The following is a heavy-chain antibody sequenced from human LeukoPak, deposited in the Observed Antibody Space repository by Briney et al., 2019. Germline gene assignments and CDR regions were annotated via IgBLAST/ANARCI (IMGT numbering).Heavy chain of an antibody. CDR3: ARDQPGTYTMSST. CDR2: IYSGGST. V-gene: IGHV3-66*01. D-gene: IGHD7-27*01. CDR1: GFTVSSNY. J-gene: IGHJ5*02. Sequence: PGGSLRLSCAASGFTVSSNYMSWVRQAPGRGLEWVSVIYSGGSTYYADSVKGRFTISRDNSKNTLFLQMNSLRAGDTAVYYCARDQPGTYTMSSTWGQGTLVTVSS.